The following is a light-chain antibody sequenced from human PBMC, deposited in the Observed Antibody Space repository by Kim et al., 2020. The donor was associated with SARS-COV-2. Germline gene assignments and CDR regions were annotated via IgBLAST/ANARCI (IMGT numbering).Light chain of an antibody. CDR2: WAS. CDR1: QSFFYSSNNQNY. V-gene: IGKV4-1*01. Sequence: RATINCKSSQSFFYSSNNQNYLAWYQQKPGQPPKLLIYWASTREYGVPDRFSGSGSGTDFTLTISSLQAEDVAVYYCQQYYSTPFTFGQGTKLEI. J-gene: IGKJ2*01. CDR3: QQYYSTPFT.